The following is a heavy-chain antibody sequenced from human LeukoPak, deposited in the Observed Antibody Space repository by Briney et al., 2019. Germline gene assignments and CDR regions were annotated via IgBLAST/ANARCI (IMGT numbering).Heavy chain of an antibody. CDR3: ASRDYSGRHFDY. Sequence: SETLSLTCTVSGGSISSYDWSWIRQPPGKGLEWIGYMYYSGSTNYNPSLKSRVTISVDTSKNQFSLKLSSVTAADTAMYYCASRDYSGRHFDYWGQGTLVTVSS. CDR1: GGSISSYD. CDR2: MYYSGST. J-gene: IGHJ4*02. D-gene: IGHD4-23*01. V-gene: IGHV4-59*01.